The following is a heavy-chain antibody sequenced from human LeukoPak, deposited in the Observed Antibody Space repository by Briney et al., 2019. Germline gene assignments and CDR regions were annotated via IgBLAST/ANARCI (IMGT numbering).Heavy chain of an antibody. CDR3: AREPTSSFVPAVDY. V-gene: IGHV1-2*02. CDR2: INPNSGGT. D-gene: IGHD3-16*01. J-gene: IGHJ4*02. CDR1: GYTFTGYY. Sequence: GASVKVSCKASGYTFTGYYMHWVRQAPGQGLEWMGWINPNSGGTNYAQKFQGRVTMTRDTSIITAYMELSRLRSDDTAVYYCAREPTSSFVPAVDYWGQGTLVTVSS.